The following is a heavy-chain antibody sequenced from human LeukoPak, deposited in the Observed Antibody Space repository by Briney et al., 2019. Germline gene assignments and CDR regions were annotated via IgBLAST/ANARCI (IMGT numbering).Heavy chain of an antibody. CDR1: GGSISSYY. V-gene: IGHV4-59*01. CDR2: IYYSGST. D-gene: IGHD4-17*01. J-gene: IGHJ3*02. Sequence: PSETLSLTCTVSGGSISSYYWSWIRQPPGKGLEWIGYIYYSGSTNYNPSLKSRVTISVDTSKNQFSLKLSSVTAADTAAYYCARGKVTTSAFDIWGQGTMVTVSS. CDR3: ARGKVTTSAFDI.